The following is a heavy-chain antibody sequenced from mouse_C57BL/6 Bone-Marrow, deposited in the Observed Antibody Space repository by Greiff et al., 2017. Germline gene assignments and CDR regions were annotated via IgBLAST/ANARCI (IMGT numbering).Heavy chain of an antibody. CDR2: INPYNGGT. V-gene: IGHV1-19*01. CDR3: AGPSYAMDY. CDR1: GYTFTDYY. Sequence: VQLKESGPVLVKPGASVKMSCKASGYTFTDYYMNWVKQSHGKSLEWIGVINPYNGGTSYNQKFKGKATLTVDKSSSTAYMELNSLTSEDSAVYYCAGPSYAMDYWGQGTSVTVSS. J-gene: IGHJ4*01.